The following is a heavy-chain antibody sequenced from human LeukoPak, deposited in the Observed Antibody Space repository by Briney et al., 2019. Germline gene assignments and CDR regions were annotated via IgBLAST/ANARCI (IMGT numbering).Heavy chain of an antibody. CDR1: GGSISSYY. D-gene: IGHD2-21*02. Sequence: SETLSLTCTVSGGSISSYYWSWIRQPPGKGLEWIGYIYYSGSTNYNPSLKSRVTISVDTSKNQFSLKLSSVTAADTAVYYCARHPQRSLGVTTSGPYYYAMDVWGQGTTVTVSS. CDR2: IYYSGST. V-gene: IGHV4-59*08. CDR3: ARHPQRSLGVTTSGPYYYAMDV. J-gene: IGHJ6*02.